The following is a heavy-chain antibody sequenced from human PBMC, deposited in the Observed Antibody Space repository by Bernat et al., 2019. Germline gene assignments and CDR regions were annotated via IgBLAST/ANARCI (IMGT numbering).Heavy chain of an antibody. V-gene: IGHV3-30-3*01. CDR2: ISYDGIDK. CDR1: GFTFSTYA. CDR3: ARDKGYSSSSGSLGY. Sequence: QVQLVESGGGVVQPGRSLRLSCTASGFTFSTYAMHWVRQAPGKGLEWVAVISYDGIDKYYADSVKGRFTISRDNSKNTLFLQMNSLRPEDTVVYYCARDKGYSSSSGSLGYWGQGTLVTVSS. D-gene: IGHD6-6*01. J-gene: IGHJ4*02.